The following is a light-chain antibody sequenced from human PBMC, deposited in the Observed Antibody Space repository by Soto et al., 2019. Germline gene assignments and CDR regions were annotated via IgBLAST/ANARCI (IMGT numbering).Light chain of an antibody. J-gene: IGKJ5*01. CDR3: QQLNDLPIT. CDR2: AAS. V-gene: IGKV1-9*01. Sequence: IQLTQSPSSLSASVGDRVTITCRASQGIRSYLAWYQQKPGKATNLLISAASTLQCGVPSRFIGSGSETEFTLTISSLQPEDCATYYNQQLNDLPITFDQGTRLEIK. CDR1: QGIRSY.